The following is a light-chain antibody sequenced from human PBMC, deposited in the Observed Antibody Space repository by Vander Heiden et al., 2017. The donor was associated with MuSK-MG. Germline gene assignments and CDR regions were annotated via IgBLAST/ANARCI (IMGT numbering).Light chain of an antibody. CDR1: SGHRSYA. CDR2: LNSDGSH. CDR3: QTWGTGIRV. V-gene: IGLV4-69*01. Sequence: QLVLTQSPSASASLGASVKLTCTLSSGHRSYAIAWHQQQPEKGPRYLMKLNSDGSHSKGDGIPDRFSGSSSGAERYLTISSLQAEDEDDYYCQTWGTGIRVFGGGTKLTVL. J-gene: IGLJ3*02.